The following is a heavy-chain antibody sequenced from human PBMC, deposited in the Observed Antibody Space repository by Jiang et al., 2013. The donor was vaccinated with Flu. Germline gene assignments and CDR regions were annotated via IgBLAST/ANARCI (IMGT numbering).Heavy chain of an antibody. J-gene: IGHJ4*02. CDR2: INAGNGNT. D-gene: IGHD3-10*01. CDR3: ARGGNVLLWFGESNFRGFIPRRFDY. CDR1: GYTFTSYA. V-gene: IGHV1-3*01. Sequence: GAEVKKPGASVKVSCKASGYTFTSYAMHWVRQAPGQRLEWMGWINAGNGNTKYSQKFQGRVTITRDTSASTAYMELSSLRSEDTAVYYCARGGNVLLWFGESNFRGFIPRRFDYWGQGTLVTVSS.